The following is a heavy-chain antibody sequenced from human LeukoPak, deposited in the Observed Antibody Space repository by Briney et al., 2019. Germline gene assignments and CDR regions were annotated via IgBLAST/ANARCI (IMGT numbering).Heavy chain of an antibody. D-gene: IGHD6-6*01. CDR2: INHSGST. CDR1: GGSFSGYY. Sequence: SEALSLTCAVYGGSFSGYYWSWIRQPPGKGLEWIGEINHSGSTNYNPSLKSRVTISVDTSKNQFSLKLSSVTAADTAVYYCARRARRWIAAALDYWGQGTLVTVSS. V-gene: IGHV4-34*01. J-gene: IGHJ4*02. CDR3: ARRARRWIAAALDY.